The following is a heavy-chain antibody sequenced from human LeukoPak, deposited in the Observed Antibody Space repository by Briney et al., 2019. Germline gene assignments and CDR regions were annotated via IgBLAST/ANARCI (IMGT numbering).Heavy chain of an antibody. V-gene: IGHV3-30*03. CDR1: GFTFSSYG. J-gene: IGHJ4*02. Sequence: PGRSLRLSCAASGFTFSSYGMHWVRQAPGKGLEWVAVISYNGSNKYYADSVKGRFTISRDNSKNTLYLQMNSLRSDDTAVYYCARDRIVGAPGDYWGQGTLVTVSS. CDR2: ISYNGSNK. D-gene: IGHD1-26*01. CDR3: ARDRIVGAPGDY.